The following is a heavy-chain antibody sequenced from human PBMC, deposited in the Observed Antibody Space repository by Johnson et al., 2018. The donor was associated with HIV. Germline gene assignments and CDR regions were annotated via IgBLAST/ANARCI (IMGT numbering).Heavy chain of an antibody. J-gene: IGHJ3*02. CDR1: GFTFSDYY. Sequence: QVQLVESGGGLVQPGGSLRLSCAASGFTFSDYYMSWVRQAPGKGLEWVAGINRDGSGTCYADSVKGRFTISRDNAKNSLYLQMNSLRAEDTAVYYCARERATLWFRASGAAFDIWGQGTLVTVSS. CDR2: INRDGSGT. V-gene: IGHV3-11*01. D-gene: IGHD3-10*01. CDR3: ARERATLWFRASGAAFDI.